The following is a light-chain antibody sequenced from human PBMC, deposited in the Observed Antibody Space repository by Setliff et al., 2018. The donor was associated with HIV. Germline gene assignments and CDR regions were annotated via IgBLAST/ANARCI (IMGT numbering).Light chain of an antibody. J-gene: IGLJ1*01. CDR2: DVS. V-gene: IGLV2-14*03. Sequence: QSALAQPASVSGSPGQSITISCTGTSSDVGGYNYVSWYQQHPGKAPKLMIYDVSHRPSGVSNRLSGSKSGNTAPLTISGLQAEDEADYYCCSYTNTPLYVFGTGTKVTVL. CDR1: SSDVGGYNY. CDR3: CSYTNTPLYV.